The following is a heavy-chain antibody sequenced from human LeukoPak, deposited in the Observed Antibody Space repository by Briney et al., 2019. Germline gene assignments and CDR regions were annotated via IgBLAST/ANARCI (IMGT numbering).Heavy chain of an antibody. CDR2: IKQDGSEK. D-gene: IGHD6-19*01. CDR3: ARSLAGYSSGWKYYYMDV. Sequence: PGGSLRLSCAASGFTFSSYWMSWVRQAPGKGLEWVANIKQDGSEKYYVDSVKGRFTISRDNAKNSLYLQMNSLRAEDTAVYYCARSLAGYSSGWKYYYMDVWGKGTTVTVSS. CDR1: GFTFSSYW. J-gene: IGHJ6*03. V-gene: IGHV3-7*01.